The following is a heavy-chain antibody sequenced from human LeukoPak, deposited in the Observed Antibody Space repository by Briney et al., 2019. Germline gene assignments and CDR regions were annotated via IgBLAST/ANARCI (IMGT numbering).Heavy chain of an antibody. CDR3: ARGGDGYNSLFHSFDV. CDR1: GFIFSSYA. V-gene: IGHV3-23*01. CDR2: ISTSGDST. Sequence: AGGSLRLSCEVSGFIFSSYAMTWVRQAPGKGLEWVSDISTSGDSTHYSDSVKGRFTVSRDNSKDTLYLQMNSLRAEDTAIYYCARGGDGYNSLFHSFDVWGHGTVVTVSS. J-gene: IGHJ3*01. D-gene: IGHD5-24*01.